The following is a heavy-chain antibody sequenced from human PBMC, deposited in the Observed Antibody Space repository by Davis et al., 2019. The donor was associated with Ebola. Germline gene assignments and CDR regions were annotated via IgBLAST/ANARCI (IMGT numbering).Heavy chain of an antibody. CDR1: GFTVSSNY. Sequence: PGGSLTLSCAVSGFTVSSNYWSWVRQAPGKGLEWVSGLSGSGRNTYYADSVKGRFTISRDNSQNTLFLQMNSLRAEDTAIYYCATASVWSGYVLQYWGQGALVIVSS. D-gene: IGHD3-3*01. J-gene: IGHJ4*02. CDR3: ATASVWSGYVLQY. CDR2: LSGSGRNT. V-gene: IGHV3-23*01.